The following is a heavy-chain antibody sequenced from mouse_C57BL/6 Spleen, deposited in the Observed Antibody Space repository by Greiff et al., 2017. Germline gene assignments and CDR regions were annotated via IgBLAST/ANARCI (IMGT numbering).Heavy chain of an antibody. J-gene: IGHJ3*01. CDR3: ARDRGLPFAY. Sequence: EVKLMESGPGLVKPSQSLSLTCSVTGYSITSGYYWNWSRQFPGNKLEWMGYISYDGSNNYNPSLKNRISITRDTSKNQFFLKLNSVTTEDTATYYCARDRGLPFAYWGQGTLVTVSA. D-gene: IGHD3-1*01. CDR1: GYSITSGYY. V-gene: IGHV3-6*01. CDR2: ISYDGSN.